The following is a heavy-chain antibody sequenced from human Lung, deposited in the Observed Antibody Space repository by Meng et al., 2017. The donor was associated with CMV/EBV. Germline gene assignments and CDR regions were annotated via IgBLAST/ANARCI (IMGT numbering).Heavy chain of an antibody. CDR3: AGYDSSGYEGS. Sequence: QVHAHEPVPRLVTPSGTLSLTCTVSGGSISSYYWSWIRQPAGKGLEWIGRIYTSGSTNYNPSLKSRVTMSVDTSKNQFSLKLSSVTAADTAVYYCAGYDSSGYEGSWGQGTLVTVSS. V-gene: IGHV4-4*07. CDR1: GGSISSYY. J-gene: IGHJ5*02. D-gene: IGHD3-22*01. CDR2: IYTSGST.